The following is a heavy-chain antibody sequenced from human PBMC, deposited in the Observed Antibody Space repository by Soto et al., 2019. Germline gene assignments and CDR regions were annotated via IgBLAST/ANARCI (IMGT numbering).Heavy chain of an antibody. CDR3: ARVQSTDNWFDH. V-gene: IGHV4-31*03. J-gene: IGHJ5*02. CDR2: IYYSGST. Sequence: SETLSLTCTVSGGSISSGGYYWSWIRQHPGKGLEWIGYIYYSGSTYYNPSLKSRVTISVDTSKNQFSLKLSSVTAADTAVYYCARVQSTDNWFDHWGQGTLVTVS. CDR1: GGSISSGGYY.